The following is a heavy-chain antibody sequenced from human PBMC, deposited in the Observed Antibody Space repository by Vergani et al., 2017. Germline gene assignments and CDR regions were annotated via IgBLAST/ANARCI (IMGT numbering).Heavy chain of an antibody. CDR1: GFTFDDYT. V-gene: IGHV3-43D*03. J-gene: IGHJ6*02. Sequence: VQLVESGGVVVQPGGSLSLSCAASGFTFDDYTMHWVRQAPGKGLEWVSRITWDGTTSYYADSVKGRFTISRDNSKNFLYLQMNSLSAEDTALYYCAKGLGATTSFDGMDVWGQGTTVTVYS. CDR3: AKGLGATTSFDGMDV. CDR2: ITWDGTTS. D-gene: IGHD1-1*01.